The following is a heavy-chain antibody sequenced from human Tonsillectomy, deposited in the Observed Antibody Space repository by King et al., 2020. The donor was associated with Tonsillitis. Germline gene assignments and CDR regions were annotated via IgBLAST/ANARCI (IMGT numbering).Heavy chain of an antibody. J-gene: IGHJ4*02. CDR1: GFTFSSYE. V-gene: IGHV3-48*03. CDR2: ISSSGSTI. D-gene: IGHD5-24*01. Sequence: VQLVESGGGLVQPGGSLRLSCAASGFTFSSYEMNWVRQAPGKGLEWVSYISSSGSTIYYADSVKGRFTISRDNAKNSLYLQMNSLRAEDTAVYYCARAKLAGDGYKRGRAFDYWGKGTLVTVSS. CDR3: ARAKLAGDGYKRGRAFDY.